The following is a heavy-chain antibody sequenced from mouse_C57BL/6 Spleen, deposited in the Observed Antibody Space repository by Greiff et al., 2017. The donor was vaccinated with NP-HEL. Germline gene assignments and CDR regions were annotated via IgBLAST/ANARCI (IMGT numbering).Heavy chain of an antibody. D-gene: IGHD2-1*01. J-gene: IGHJ2*01. CDR2: IYPGDGDT. Sequence: VHLVESGAELVKPGASVKISCKASGYAFSSYWMNWVKQRPGKGLEWIGQIYPGDGDTNYNGKFKGKATLTADKSSSTAYMQLSSLTSEDSAVYFCARSGGNDFDYWGQGTTLTVSS. CDR3: ARSGGNDFDY. CDR1: GYAFSSYW. V-gene: IGHV1-80*01.